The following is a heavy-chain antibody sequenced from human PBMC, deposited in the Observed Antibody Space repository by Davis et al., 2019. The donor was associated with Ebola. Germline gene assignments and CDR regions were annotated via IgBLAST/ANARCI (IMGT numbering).Heavy chain of an antibody. CDR1: GGSISSYY. D-gene: IGHD3-3*01. CDR3: ARGTLRFLEWTRGIFDY. V-gene: IGHV4-59*01. CDR2: IYYSGST. J-gene: IGHJ4*02. Sequence: PSETLSLTCTVSGGSISSYYWSWIRQPPGKGLEWIGYIYYSGSTNYNPSLKSRVTISVDTSKNQFSLKLSSVTAADTAVYYCARGTLRFLEWTRGIFDYWGQGTLVTVSS.